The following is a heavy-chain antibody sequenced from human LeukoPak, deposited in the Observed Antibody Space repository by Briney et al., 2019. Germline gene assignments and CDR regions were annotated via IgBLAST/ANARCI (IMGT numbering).Heavy chain of an antibody. CDR2: IKQDGSEK. V-gene: IGHV3-7*01. J-gene: IGHJ3*02. CDR3: ARGGATTFGLWGNAFDI. D-gene: IGHD3-3*01. CDR1: GFTFNDYW. Sequence: GGSLRLSCAASGFTFNDYWMTRVRQAPGKGLEWVANIKQDGSEKYYVDSVKGRFTISRDNAKNSLYLQVNSLRAEDTAVYYCARGGATTFGLWGNAFDIWGQGTMVTVSS.